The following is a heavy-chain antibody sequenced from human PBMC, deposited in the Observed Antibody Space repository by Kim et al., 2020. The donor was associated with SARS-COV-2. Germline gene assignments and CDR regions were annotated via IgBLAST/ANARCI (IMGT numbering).Heavy chain of an antibody. V-gene: IGHV4-34*01. Sequence: SRVTISVDTSKNQFSLKLSSVTAADTAVYYCARGNGDGPPGLYYYYGMDVWGQGTTVTVSS. D-gene: IGHD3-10*01. J-gene: IGHJ6*02. CDR3: ARGNGDGPPGLYYYYGMDV.